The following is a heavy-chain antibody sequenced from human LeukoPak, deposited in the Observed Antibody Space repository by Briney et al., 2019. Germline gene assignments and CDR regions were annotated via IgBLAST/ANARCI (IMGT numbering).Heavy chain of an antibody. CDR2: IKQDGSEK. V-gene: IGHV3-7*01. J-gene: IGHJ3*02. CDR1: GFTFSSYW. D-gene: IGHD3-22*01. Sequence: GGSLRLSCAASGFTFSSYWMSWVRQAPGKGLEWVANIKQDGSEKYYVDSVKGRFTISRDNAKNSPYLQMNSLRAEDTAVYYCARDTYYYDSSGYYLDAFDIWGQGTMVTVSS. CDR3: ARDTYYYDSSGYYLDAFDI.